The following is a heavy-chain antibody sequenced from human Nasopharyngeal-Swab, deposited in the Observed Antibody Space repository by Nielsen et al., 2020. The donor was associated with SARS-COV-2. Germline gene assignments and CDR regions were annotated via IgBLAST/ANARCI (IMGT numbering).Heavy chain of an antibody. D-gene: IGHD3-3*01. CDR3: ARSPYYDFWSGYYSYFDY. CDR1: GFTFSSYW. J-gene: IGHJ4*02. Sequence: GESLKISCAASGFTFSSYWMSWVRQAPGKGLEWVANIKQDGSEKYYVDSVKGRFTISRDNAKNSLYLQMNSLRAEDTAIYYCARSPYYDFWSGYYSYFDYWGQGTLVTVSS. CDR2: IKQDGSEK. V-gene: IGHV3-7*01.